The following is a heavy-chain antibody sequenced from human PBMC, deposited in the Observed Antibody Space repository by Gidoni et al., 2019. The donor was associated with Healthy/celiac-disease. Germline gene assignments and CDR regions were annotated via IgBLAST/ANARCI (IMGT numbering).Heavy chain of an antibody. Sequence: EVQLVESGGGLVQPGGSLSLSCSSSGFSFSDHYMDWVRQAPGKGLEWVGRTRNKANSYTTEYAASVKGRFTISRDDSKNSLYLQMNSLKTEDTAVYYCARDGAGAFDIWGQGTMVTVSS. D-gene: IGHD1-26*01. V-gene: IGHV3-72*01. CDR2: TRNKANSYTT. J-gene: IGHJ3*02. CDR1: GFSFSDHY. CDR3: ARDGAGAFDI.